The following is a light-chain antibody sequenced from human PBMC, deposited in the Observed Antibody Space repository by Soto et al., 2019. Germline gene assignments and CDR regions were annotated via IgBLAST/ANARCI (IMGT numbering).Light chain of an antibody. V-gene: IGKV1-39*01. Sequence: DIQMTQSPSSLSASVGDRVTITCRASQSISSYLNWYQQKPGKAPKLLIYAASSLQSGVPSRFSGSGSGTDFTLTISSLQPEDFATYYCQQSYRHWTFGQGTKVGIK. CDR1: QSISSY. J-gene: IGKJ1*01. CDR2: AAS. CDR3: QQSYRHWT.